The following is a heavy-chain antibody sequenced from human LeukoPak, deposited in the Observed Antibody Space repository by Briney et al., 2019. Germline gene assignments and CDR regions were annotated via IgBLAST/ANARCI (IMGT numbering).Heavy chain of an antibody. V-gene: IGHV1-18*01. D-gene: IGHD4-17*01. J-gene: IGHJ6*03. CDR2: ISAYNGNT. Sequence: GASVKVSRKASGYTFTSYVISWVRQAPGQGLEWMGWISAYNGNTNYAQKLQGRVTMTTDTSTSTAYMELRSLRSDDTAVYYCARSFYGDYYYYYYMDVWGKGTTVTVSS. CDR1: GYTFTSYV. CDR3: ARSFYGDYYYYYYMDV.